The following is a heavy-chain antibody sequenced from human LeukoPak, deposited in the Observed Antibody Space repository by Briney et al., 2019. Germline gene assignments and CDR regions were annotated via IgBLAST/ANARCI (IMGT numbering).Heavy chain of an antibody. CDR3: ARVYLERLTAGYFDH. Sequence: GGSLRLSCAASGFTFSSYTMNWVRQPPGKGLEWVSNIGTSSTTIYYADSVKGRFTTSRDNAKNSLYLQMNSLRADDTAVYYCARVYLERLTAGYFDHWGQGTQVTVSP. CDR2: IGTSSTTI. V-gene: IGHV3-48*01. J-gene: IGHJ4*02. D-gene: IGHD2-8*01. CDR1: GFTFSSYT.